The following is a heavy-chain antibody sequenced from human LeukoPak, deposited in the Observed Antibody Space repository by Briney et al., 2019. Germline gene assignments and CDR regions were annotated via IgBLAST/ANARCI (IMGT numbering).Heavy chain of an antibody. V-gene: IGHV3-30*04. Sequence: GGSLRLSCAASGFTLKIYPMHWVRQAPGKGLEWLSVISHDGSDKNNADSVKGRFIISRDNSKNTIYLQLNSLRPEDTAMYYCAREGVQTTVDAFDIWGLGTMIIVSS. J-gene: IGHJ3*02. CDR2: ISHDGSDK. CDR3: AREGVQTTVDAFDI. D-gene: IGHD4-17*01. CDR1: GFTLKIYP.